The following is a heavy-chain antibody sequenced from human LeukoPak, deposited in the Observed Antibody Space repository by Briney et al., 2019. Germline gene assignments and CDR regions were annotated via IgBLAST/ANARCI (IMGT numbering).Heavy chain of an antibody. CDR3: AKDVGKWESLHFFDY. CDR2: ISGSGAST. CDR1: GFTLSTNA. J-gene: IGHJ4*02. D-gene: IGHD1-26*01. Sequence: GGSLRLSCLTSGFTLSTNAMSWVRQAPGKGLEWISGISGSGASTYYADSVKGRFTISRDDSRNTLYLQMSSLRGDDTAVYYCAKDVGKWESLHFFDYWGQGTLVTVSS. V-gene: IGHV3-23*01.